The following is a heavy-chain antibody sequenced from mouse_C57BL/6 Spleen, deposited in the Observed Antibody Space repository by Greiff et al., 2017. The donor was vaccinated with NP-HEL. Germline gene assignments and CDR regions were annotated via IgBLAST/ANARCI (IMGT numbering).Heavy chain of an antibody. Sequence: QVQLQQSGAELVKPGASVKISCKASGYAFSSYWMNWVKQSPGKGLEWIGLIYPGDGDTNYNGKFKGKAPLTADKSSSTAYMQFSSLTSEDSAVYFCARSYYDYDFAMDDWGKGTSVTVAS. J-gene: IGHJ4*01. CDR1: GYAFSSYW. V-gene: IGHV1-80*01. D-gene: IGHD2-4*01. CDR2: IYPGDGDT. CDR3: ARSYYDYDFAMDD.